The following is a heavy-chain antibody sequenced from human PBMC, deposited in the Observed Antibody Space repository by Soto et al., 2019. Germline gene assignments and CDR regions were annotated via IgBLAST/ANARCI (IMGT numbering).Heavy chain of an antibody. V-gene: IGHV4-39*01. CDR3: ARRMGIAAAGLYAFDI. D-gene: IGHD6-13*01. CDR2: IYYSGST. J-gene: IGHJ3*02. Sequence: QLQLQESGPGLVKPSETLSLTCTVSGGSLSSSSYYWGWIRQPPGKGLEWVGSIYYSGSTYYNPSLTSRVTIAVDTSNTAFSLKLIAVTAADTAVYYCARRMGIAAAGLYAFDICGQGAMVTVSS. CDR1: GGSLSSSSYY.